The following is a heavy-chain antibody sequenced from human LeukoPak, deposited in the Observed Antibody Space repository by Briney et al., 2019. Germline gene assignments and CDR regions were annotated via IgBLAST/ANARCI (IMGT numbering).Heavy chain of an antibody. Sequence: GGSLRLSCAASGFTFSSYSMNWVRQAPGKGLEWVSSISSSSSYIYYADSVKGRFTISRDNAKNSLYLQMNSLRAEDTAVYYGARQAYSYGNYYYYGMDVWGQGTTVTVSS. D-gene: IGHD5-18*01. CDR1: GFTFSSYS. J-gene: IGHJ6*02. CDR3: ARQAYSYGNYYYYGMDV. V-gene: IGHV3-21*01. CDR2: ISSSSSYI.